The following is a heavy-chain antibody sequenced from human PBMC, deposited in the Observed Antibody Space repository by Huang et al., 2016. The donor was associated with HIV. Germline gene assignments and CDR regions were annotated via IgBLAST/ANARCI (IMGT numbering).Heavy chain of an antibody. Sequence: LVESGGGVVQPGGSGSLSCAGSTATFNAYWMSWVRQRPGQGLEWVANRKQDGSEKYYMDSVEGRFNISRENVKKLLFLEMNNLRVADTAVYYCATKASAMDIWGQGTTVIVSS. CDR2: RKQDGSEK. CDR3: ATKASAMDI. CDR1: TATFNAYW. D-gene: IGHD1-7*01. J-gene: IGHJ6*02. V-gene: IGHV3-7*01.